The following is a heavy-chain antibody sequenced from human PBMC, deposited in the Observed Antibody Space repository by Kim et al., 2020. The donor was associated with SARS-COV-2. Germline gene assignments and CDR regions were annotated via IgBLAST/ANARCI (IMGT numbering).Heavy chain of an antibody. V-gene: IGHV5-10-1*01. J-gene: IGHJ5*02. CDR3: ARHGRRCSGGSCYVWFDP. D-gene: IGHD2-15*01. Sequence: GESLKISCKGSGYSFTSYWISWVRQMPGKGLEWMGRIDPSDSYTNYSPSFQGHVTISADKSISTAYLQWSSLKASDTAMYYCARHGRRCSGGSCYVWFDPWGQGTLVTVSS. CDR1: GYSFTSYW. CDR2: IDPSDSYT.